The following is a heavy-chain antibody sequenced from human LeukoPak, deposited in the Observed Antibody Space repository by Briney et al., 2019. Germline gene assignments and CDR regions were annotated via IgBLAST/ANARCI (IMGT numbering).Heavy chain of an antibody. D-gene: IGHD6-19*01. J-gene: IGHJ4*02. Sequence: PGRSLRLSCAASGFTFDDYAMHWVRQAPGKGLEWVSGISWNSGSIGYADSVKGRFTISRDNAKNSLYLQMNSLRAEDTALYYCAKEVGSGWYYFDYWGQGTLVTVSS. CDR1: GFTFDDYA. CDR2: ISWNSGSI. CDR3: AKEVGSGWYYFDY. V-gene: IGHV3-9*01.